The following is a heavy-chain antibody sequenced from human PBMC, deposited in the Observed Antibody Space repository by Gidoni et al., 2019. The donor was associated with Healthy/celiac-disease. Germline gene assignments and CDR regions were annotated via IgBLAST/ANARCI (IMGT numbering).Heavy chain of an antibody. Sequence: QVQLQQWGAGLLKPSETLSLTCAVYGGSFSGYYWSWIRQPPGKGLEWIGEINHSGSTNYNPSLKSRVTISVDTSKNQFSLKLSSVTAADTAVYYCARGPTYYYGSGSYQNWFDPWGQGTLVTVSS. D-gene: IGHD3-10*01. V-gene: IGHV4-34*01. J-gene: IGHJ5*02. CDR2: INHSGST. CDR1: GGSFSGYY. CDR3: ARGPTYYYGSGSYQNWFDP.